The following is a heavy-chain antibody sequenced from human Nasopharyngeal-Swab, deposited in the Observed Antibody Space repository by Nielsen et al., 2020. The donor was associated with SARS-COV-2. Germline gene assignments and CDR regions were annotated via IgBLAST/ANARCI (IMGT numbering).Heavy chain of an antibody. J-gene: IGHJ5*02. CDR1: GFAFSHYL. CDR3: ASEPGGMAAPGKHFDP. Sequence: ASVEVSCRASGFAFSHYLRHWVRQEPGQGLEWMGVITPSGGATNYARKFRGRVTMTRDPSTSTVYLDLSSLKSEDTAVYFCASEPGGMAAPGKHFDPWGQGTLVTVSS. V-gene: IGHV1-46*01. D-gene: IGHD6-13*01. CDR2: ITPSGGAT.